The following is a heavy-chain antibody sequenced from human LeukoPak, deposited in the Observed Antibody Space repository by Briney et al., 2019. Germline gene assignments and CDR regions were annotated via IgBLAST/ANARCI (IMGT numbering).Heavy chain of an antibody. V-gene: IGHV3-11*01. CDR3: ARHSASRDCRGDTYC. CDR2: ISSSGSTI. D-gene: IGHD2-15*01. Sequence: GGPLRLSCAASGFPLNDYYMSWMRQAPRKGREGVSYISSSGSTIYYADSVRGRFTISRDNAKNSLYLQMNSLRAEDTAVYYCARHSASRDCRGDTYCRGQVTLVTFS. CDR1: GFPLNDYY. J-gene: IGHJ4*02.